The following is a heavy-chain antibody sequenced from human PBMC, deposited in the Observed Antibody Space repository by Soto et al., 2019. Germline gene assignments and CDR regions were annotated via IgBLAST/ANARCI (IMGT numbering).Heavy chain of an antibody. V-gene: IGHV4-4*07. CDR2: IYATGTT. J-gene: IGHJ5*02. D-gene: IGHD1-1*01. Sequence: TSETLSLTCTVSGASISGFYWSWIRKSAGKGLEWIERIYATGTTDYNPSLKSRVIMSVDTSKKQFSLKLRSVTAADTAVYYCVRDGTKTLRDWFDPWGQGISVTVSS. CDR1: GASISGFY. CDR3: VRDGTKTLRDWFDP.